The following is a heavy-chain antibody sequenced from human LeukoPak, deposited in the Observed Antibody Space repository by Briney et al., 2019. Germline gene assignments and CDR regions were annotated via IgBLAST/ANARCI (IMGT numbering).Heavy chain of an antibody. V-gene: IGHV3-30*03. CDR3: TRSRAGTTSPYDY. J-gene: IGHJ4*02. Sequence: GGSLRLSCAASGFTFSSYGVHWVRQAPGKGLEWVAVISYDGSNKYYADSVKGRFTISRDNSKNTLYLQMNSLRAEDTAVYYCTRSRAGTTSPYDYWGQGTLVTVSS. D-gene: IGHD1-1*01. CDR1: GFTFSSYG. CDR2: ISYDGSNK.